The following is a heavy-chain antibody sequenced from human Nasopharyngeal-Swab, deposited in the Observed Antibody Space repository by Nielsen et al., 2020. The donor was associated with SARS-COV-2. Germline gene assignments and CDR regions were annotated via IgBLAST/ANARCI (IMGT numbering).Heavy chain of an antibody. CDR3: ARDEAVAQLSYYGMDV. CDR2: IWYDGSNK. CDR1: GFTFSSYG. J-gene: IGHJ6*02. D-gene: IGHD6-19*01. Sequence: GESLKISCAASGFTFSSYGMHWVRQAPGKGLEWVAVIWYDGSNKYYADSVKGRFTISRDNSGNTLYLQMNSLRAEDTAVYYCARDEAVAQLSYYGMDVWGQGTTVTVSS. V-gene: IGHV3-33*01.